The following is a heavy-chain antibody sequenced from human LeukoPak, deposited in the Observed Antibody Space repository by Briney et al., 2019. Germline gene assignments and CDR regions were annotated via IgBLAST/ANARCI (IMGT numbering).Heavy chain of an antibody. D-gene: IGHD6-19*01. J-gene: IGHJ4*02. CDR1: GGSISSYY. Sequence: SETLSLTCTVSGGSISSYYWSWIRQPPGKGLEWIGYIYYSGSTNYNPSLKSRVTISVDTSKNQFSLKLSSVTAADTAVYYCARETLSLGYSRGWSYYFDYWGQGTLVTVSS. CDR2: IYYSGST. V-gene: IGHV4-59*01. CDR3: ARETLSLGYSRGWSYYFDY.